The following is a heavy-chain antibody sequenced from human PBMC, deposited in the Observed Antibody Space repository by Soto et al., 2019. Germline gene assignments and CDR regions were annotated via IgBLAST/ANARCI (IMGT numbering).Heavy chain of an antibody. J-gene: IGHJ5*02. CDR3: AGPKIAFYNWFDP. CDR1: GGSISSYY. D-gene: IGHD3-3*02. Sequence: SETLSLTCTVSGGSISSYYWSWIRQPPGKGLEWIGYIYYSGSTNYNPSLKSRVTISIDTSKNQFSLKLRTVTAADTAVYYCAGPKIAFYNWFDPWGQGTLVTVSS. V-gene: IGHV4-59*08. CDR2: IYYSGST.